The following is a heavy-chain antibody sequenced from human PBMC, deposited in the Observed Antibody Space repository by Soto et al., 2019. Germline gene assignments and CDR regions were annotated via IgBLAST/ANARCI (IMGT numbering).Heavy chain of an antibody. Sequence: SETLSHTCTVSGGAISSYYWSWIRQPPGKGLEWIGYIYYSGSTNYNPSLKSRVTISVDTSKNQFSLKLSSVTAADTAVYYCARGRWDYDFCRGYNGLDSWGQGALVT. V-gene: IGHV4-59*01. D-gene: IGHD3-3*01. CDR2: IYYSGST. J-gene: IGHJ5*01. CDR3: ARGRWDYDFCRGYNGLDS. CDR1: GGAISSYY.